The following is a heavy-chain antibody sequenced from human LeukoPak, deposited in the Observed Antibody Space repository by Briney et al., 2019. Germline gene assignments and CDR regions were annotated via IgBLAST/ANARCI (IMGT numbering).Heavy chain of an antibody. V-gene: IGHV3-21*01. CDR3: ARGAALYCTGSSCLDGVD. CDR1: GFTFSDSA. J-gene: IGHJ4*02. D-gene: IGHD2-8*01. Sequence: GGSLRLSCAASGFTFSDSAMNWVRQAPGKGLEWVASISSGGSYISYVDSVKGRFTVSRDNAKDSLFLQMRSLRDEDTAVYYCARGAALYCTGSSCLDGVDWGQGTMVSVSS. CDR2: ISSGGSYI.